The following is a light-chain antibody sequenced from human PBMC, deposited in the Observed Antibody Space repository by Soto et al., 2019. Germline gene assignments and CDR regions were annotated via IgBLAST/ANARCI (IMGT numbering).Light chain of an antibody. CDR1: SSDVGGNNL. J-gene: IGLJ3*02. CDR3: SSFVSGATWV. Sequence: QSALTQPASVSGSPGQSVTISCTGTSSDVGGNNLVSWYQQHPGKPPQLLIYEVNHRPSGMYYRFSGSKSGNTASLTISGLQAEDEGDYYCSSFVSGATWVFGGGTKVTVL. V-gene: IGLV2-14*01. CDR2: EVN.